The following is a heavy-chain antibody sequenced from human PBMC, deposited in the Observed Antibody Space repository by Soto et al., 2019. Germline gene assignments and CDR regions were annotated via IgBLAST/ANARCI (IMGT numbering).Heavy chain of an antibody. CDR1: GFTVRSDS. D-gene: IGHD3-10*01. CDR2: ISRNSDYI. Sequence: SGAASGFTVRSDSMNCVRHAPGKGLEWVSSISRNSDYIYYSYSVKGRFIISRDNARTSLYLHMNSLRAEDTAVYYCSRVGPHPGESAYFPYSAQAPWVFVSDV. CDR3: SRVGPHPGESAYFPYSAQAPWVFVSDV. V-gene: IGHV3-21*01. J-gene: IGHJ3*01.